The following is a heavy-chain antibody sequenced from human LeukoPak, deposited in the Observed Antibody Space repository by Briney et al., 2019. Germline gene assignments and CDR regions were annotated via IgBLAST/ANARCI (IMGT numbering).Heavy chain of an antibody. CDR1: GFTFSSYW. D-gene: IGHD6-13*01. CDR3: VRVGYSSSWYVDH. CDR2: LNSDGSST. Sequence: PGGSLRLSCAASGFTFSSYWMHWVRQAPGKGLVWVSRLNSDGSSTSYADSVKGRFTISRDNAKNTLYLQMNSLRAEDTAVYYCVRVGYSSSWYVDHWGQGTLVTVSS. V-gene: IGHV3-74*01. J-gene: IGHJ4*02.